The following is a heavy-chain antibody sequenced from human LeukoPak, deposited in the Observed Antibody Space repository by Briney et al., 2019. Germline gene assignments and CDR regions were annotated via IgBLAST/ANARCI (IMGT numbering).Heavy chain of an antibody. CDR2: IYTSGST. Sequence: SETLSLTCTVSGGSISSYYWSWIRQPAGKGLEWIGRIYTSGSTNYNPSLKSRVTMSVDTSKNQFSLKLSSVTAADTAVYYCASMSRYYYGSGSSYYFDYWGQGTLVTVSS. D-gene: IGHD3-10*01. J-gene: IGHJ4*02. CDR1: GGSISSYY. CDR3: ASMSRYYYGSGSSYYFDY. V-gene: IGHV4-4*07.